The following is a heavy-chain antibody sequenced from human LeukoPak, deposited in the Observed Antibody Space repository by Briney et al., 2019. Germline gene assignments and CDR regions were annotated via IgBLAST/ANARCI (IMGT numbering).Heavy chain of an antibody. CDR1: GFTFSGYA. V-gene: IGHV3-23*01. CDR3: AKMVREFYTISYYFDY. CDR2: ISGSGAGT. Sequence: GGSLRLSCVDSGFTFSGYAMNWVRQAPGKGLEWVSGISGSGAGTYYADSVKGRFTISRDNSKNTLYLQMNSLRADDTAVYYCAKMVREFYTISYYFDYWGQGTLVTVSS. J-gene: IGHJ4*02. D-gene: IGHD2-8*01.